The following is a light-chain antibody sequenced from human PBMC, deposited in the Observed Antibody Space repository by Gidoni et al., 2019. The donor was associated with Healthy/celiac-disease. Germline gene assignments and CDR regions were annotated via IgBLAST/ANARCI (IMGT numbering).Light chain of an antibody. CDR2: GAS. Sequence: EIVLTQSPGTLSLSPGERATLSCRASQSVSSSYLAWYQKKPGQAPRLLIYGASSRATGIPDRFSGSGSGTDFTLTISRLEPEDFAVYYWQQYGSSQWTFGQGTKVEIK. CDR3: QQYGSSQWT. J-gene: IGKJ1*01. V-gene: IGKV3-20*01. CDR1: QSVSSSY.